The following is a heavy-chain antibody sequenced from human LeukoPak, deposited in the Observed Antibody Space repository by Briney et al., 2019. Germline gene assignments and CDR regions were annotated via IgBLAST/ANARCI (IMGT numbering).Heavy chain of an antibody. CDR1: GFTFSSYW. CDR2: IASDGSST. V-gene: IGHV3-74*01. J-gene: IGHJ4*02. Sequence: GGSLRLSCAASGFTFSSYWMNWVRQAPGKGLVWVSRIASDGSSTTYADSVKGRFSISRDNAKNTLYLQMNSLRAEDTAVYYCARGRPHGNDYWGQGTLVTVPS. CDR3: ARGRPHGNDY. D-gene: IGHD4-23*01.